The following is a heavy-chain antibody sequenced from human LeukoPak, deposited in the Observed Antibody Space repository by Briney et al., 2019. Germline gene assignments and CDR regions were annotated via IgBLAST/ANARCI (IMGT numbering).Heavy chain of an antibody. J-gene: IGHJ6*02. CDR2: IMVDGGEK. CDR1: GFTFSTTW. D-gene: IGHD3-16*01. Sequence: GGSLRLSCAASGFTFSTTWMSWVRQAPGKGLGWVANIMVDGGEKYYVDSVRGRFTMSRDNAQNSLYRRIGTLRVEDTAVYYCARQRPWGVDFWGQGTTVTVSS. V-gene: IGHV3-7*01. CDR3: ARQRPWGVDF.